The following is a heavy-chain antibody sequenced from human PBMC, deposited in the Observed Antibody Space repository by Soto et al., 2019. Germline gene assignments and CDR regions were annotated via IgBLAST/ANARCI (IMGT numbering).Heavy chain of an antibody. CDR1: GYTFTSYG. CDR2: ISAYNGNT. V-gene: IGHV1-18*01. J-gene: IGHJ3*02. CDR3: ARERRAYGDSHDAFDI. Sequence: GASVKVSCKASGYTFTSYGISWVRQAPGQGLEWMGWISAYNGNTNYAQKLQGRVTMTTDTSTSTAYMELRSLRSDDTAVYYCARERRAYGDSHDAFDIWGQGTMVTVSS. D-gene: IGHD4-17*01.